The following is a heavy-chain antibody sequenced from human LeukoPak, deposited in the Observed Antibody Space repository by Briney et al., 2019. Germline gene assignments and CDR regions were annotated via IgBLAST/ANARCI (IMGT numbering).Heavy chain of an antibody. CDR3: ARGYQSNANWFDP. CDR2: IKQDGSEK. J-gene: IGHJ5*02. Sequence: QPGGSLTLSCVASGFTFRTYTMNWIRQAPGKGLEWVANIKQDGSEKYYVDSAKGRFTISRDNAKNSLYLQMNSLRAEDTAVYYCARGYQSNANWFDPWGQGTLVTVSS. V-gene: IGHV3-7*01. CDR1: GFTFRTYT. D-gene: IGHD2-2*01.